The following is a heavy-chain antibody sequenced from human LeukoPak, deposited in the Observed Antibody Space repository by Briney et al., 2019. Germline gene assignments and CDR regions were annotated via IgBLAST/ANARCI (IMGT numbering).Heavy chain of an antibody. D-gene: IGHD4-17*01. CDR1: GFTFGDYA. CDR3: TRDKSGDYVLSFDY. V-gene: IGHV3-49*03. J-gene: IGHJ4*02. Sequence: GGALRLSCTASGFTFGDYAMSWFRQAPGKGLEWVGFIRSKAYGGTTEYAASVKGRFTISRDDSKSIAYLQMNSLKTEDTAVYYCTRDKSGDYVLSFDYWGQGTLVTVSS. CDR2: IRSKAYGGTT.